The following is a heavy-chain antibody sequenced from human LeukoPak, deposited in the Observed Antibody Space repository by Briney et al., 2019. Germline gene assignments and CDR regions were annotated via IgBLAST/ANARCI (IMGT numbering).Heavy chain of an antibody. V-gene: IGHV3-23*01. CDR2: ISGSGGSP. CDR1: GFTFSSYG. J-gene: IGHJ4*02. D-gene: IGHD6-19*01. CDR3: ARKIAVAGNYFDC. Sequence: PGGSLRLSCAASGFTFSSYGMSWVRQAPGKGLEWVSGISGSGGSPNYADSVKGRFTISRDNSKNTLSLQMNSLRAEDTAVYYCARKIAVAGNYFDCWGQGTLVTVSS.